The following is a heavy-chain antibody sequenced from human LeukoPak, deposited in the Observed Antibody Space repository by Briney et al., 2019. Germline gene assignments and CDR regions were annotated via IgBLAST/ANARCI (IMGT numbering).Heavy chain of an antibody. CDR3: AKGQGSGSYPFDY. Sequence: PGGSLRLSCAASGFTFSSYAMSWVRQAPGKGLEWVSVISATAAYYADSVKGRFTIFRDTSRNTLYLQMNSLRADDTAAYYCAKGQGSGSYPFDYWGQGTLVTVSS. J-gene: IGHJ4*02. V-gene: IGHV3-23*01. CDR2: ISATAA. CDR1: GFTFSSYA. D-gene: IGHD3-16*02.